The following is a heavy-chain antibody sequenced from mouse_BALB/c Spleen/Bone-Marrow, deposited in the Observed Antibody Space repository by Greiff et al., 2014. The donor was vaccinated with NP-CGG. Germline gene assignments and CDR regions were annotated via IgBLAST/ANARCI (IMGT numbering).Heavy chain of an antibody. CDR2: FDPYNGGT. V-gene: IGHV1S135*01. CDR1: GYAFTNYN. Sequence: EVQVVESGPELVKPGASVKVSCKASGYAFTNYNMYWVKQSHGKSLEWIGYFDPYNGGTSYNQKFKGKATLTADKSSSTAYMHLNSLTSEDSAVYYCARSFAMDYWGQGTSVTVSS. J-gene: IGHJ4*01. CDR3: ARSFAMDY.